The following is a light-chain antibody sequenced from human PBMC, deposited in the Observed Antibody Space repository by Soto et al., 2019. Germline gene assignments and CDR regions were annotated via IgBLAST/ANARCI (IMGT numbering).Light chain of an antibody. CDR1: QSLSTSY. J-gene: IGKJ4*01. V-gene: IGKV3-20*01. CDR3: QNYGSSSLT. Sequence: DTVLPRSAGPLSLSPCERAAHSCSASQSLSTSYLAWYQQKPGQAPRLLTYGTSSRASGIPDRFSGSGSGTDFTLTISRLEPEDFAVYYCQNYGSSSLTFGGGTKVDIK. CDR2: GTS.